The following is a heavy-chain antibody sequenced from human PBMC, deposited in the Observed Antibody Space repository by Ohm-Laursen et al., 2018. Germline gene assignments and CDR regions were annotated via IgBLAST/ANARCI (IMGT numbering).Heavy chain of an antibody. CDR1: GYTFTSYD. J-gene: IGHJ4*02. V-gene: IGHV1-18*01. Sequence: ASVKVSCKASGYTFTSYDINWVRQATGQGLEWMGWISVYNGNTNYAQKFQGRVTMTTDTSTTTVYMELRSLRSDDTAVYYCARGGKTIAARPFDYWGQGTLVTVSS. CDR3: ARGGKTIAARPFDY. D-gene: IGHD6-6*01. CDR2: ISVYNGNT.